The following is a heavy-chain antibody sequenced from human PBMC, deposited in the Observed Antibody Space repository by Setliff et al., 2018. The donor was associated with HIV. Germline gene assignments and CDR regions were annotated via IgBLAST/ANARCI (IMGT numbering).Heavy chain of an antibody. Sequence: GGSLSLSCAPSGFTFGSYAMSWVRQAPGKGLEWVALIRYDGSNKYYADSVKGRFTISRDNSKNTLYLQMNSLRAEDTAVYYCAKDIPDVDPFWGQGTLVTVSS. CDR2: IRYDGSNK. CDR1: GFTFGSYA. D-gene: IGHD5-12*01. J-gene: IGHJ4*02. V-gene: IGHV3-30*02. CDR3: AKDIPDVDPF.